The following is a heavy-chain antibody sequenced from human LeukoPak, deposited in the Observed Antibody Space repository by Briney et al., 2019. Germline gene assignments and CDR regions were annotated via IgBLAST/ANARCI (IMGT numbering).Heavy chain of an antibody. CDR3: AREHSNGMDV. J-gene: IGHJ6*02. CDR1: GYTFTAYY. V-gene: IGHV1-2*02. Sequence: GASVKVSCKASGYTFTAYYMHWVRQAPGQGLEWMGWINPNSGGTNYAQKFQGRVTITRDTSISTAYMELSRLKSDDTSVYYCAREHSNGMDVWGQGTTVTVSS. CDR2: INPNSGGT. D-gene: IGHD6-13*01.